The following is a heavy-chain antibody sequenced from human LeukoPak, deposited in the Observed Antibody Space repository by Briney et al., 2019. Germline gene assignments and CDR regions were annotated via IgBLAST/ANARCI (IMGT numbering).Heavy chain of an antibody. J-gene: IGHJ4*02. D-gene: IGHD3-22*01. CDR3: ARAPRDSSSSNYMRRFDY. CDR1: GYSISSDNY. V-gene: IGHV4-38-2*01. Sequence: SESLSLTCAVSGYSISSDNYWVWIRQPPGQGLEWTGGIYHSGSTYYNPSLKSRVTMSVDTSKNQFSLKLSSVTAADTAVYYCARAPRDSSSSNYMRRFDYWGQGTLVTVSA. CDR2: IYHSGST.